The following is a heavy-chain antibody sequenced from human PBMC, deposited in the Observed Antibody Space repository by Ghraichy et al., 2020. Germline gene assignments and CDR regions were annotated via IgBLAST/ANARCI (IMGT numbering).Heavy chain of an antibody. D-gene: IGHD1-26*01. Sequence: GGSLRLSCAASGFTFDDYAMHWVRQAPGKGLEWVSGISWNSGSIGYADSVKGRFTISRDNAKNSLYLQMNTLRTEDTALYFCAKWGGSGSYYDYSYYGMDGWGQGTTVTVSS. CDR3: AKWGGSGSYYDYSYYGMDG. J-gene: IGHJ6*02. CDR1: GFTFDDYA. CDR2: ISWNSGSI. V-gene: IGHV3-9*01.